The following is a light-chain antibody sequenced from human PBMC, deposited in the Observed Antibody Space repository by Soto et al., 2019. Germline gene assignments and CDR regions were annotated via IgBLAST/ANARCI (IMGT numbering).Light chain of an antibody. CDR2: QIS. Sequence: LVLTQTPLSSAVTLGQPASFSCGSSESLVHSDGKTYLGWLHLRPGQPPRLLIYQISRRPPGVPDRFSGSGAGTNFTLKISRVEPEDVGIFYCMQASQLRTFGQGTKVEIK. V-gene: IGKV2-24*01. CDR1: ESLVHSDGKTY. J-gene: IGKJ1*01. CDR3: MQASQLRT.